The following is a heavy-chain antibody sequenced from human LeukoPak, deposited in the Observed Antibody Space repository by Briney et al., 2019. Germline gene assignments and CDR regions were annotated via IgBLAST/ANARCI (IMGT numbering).Heavy chain of an antibody. Sequence: SETLSLTCTVSGGSISSSSYYWGWIRQPPGKGLEWIGSIYYSGSTYYNPSLKSRVTISVDTSKNQFSLKLSSVTAADTAVYYCASTFSYGYFDYWGQGTLVTVSS. V-gene: IGHV4-39*07. D-gene: IGHD5-18*01. CDR3: ASTFSYGYFDY. CDR1: GGSISSSSYY. CDR2: IYYSGST. J-gene: IGHJ4*02.